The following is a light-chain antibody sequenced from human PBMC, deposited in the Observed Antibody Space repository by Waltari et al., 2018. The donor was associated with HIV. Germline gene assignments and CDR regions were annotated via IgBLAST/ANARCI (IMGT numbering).Light chain of an antibody. CDR3: QQYNNWPRT. V-gene: IGKV3-15*01. CDR2: DAS. J-gene: IGKJ1*01. CDR1: QSISNN. Sequence: VLTQSPGTEAVSPVERATLSCRTSQSISNNLVWYQMKPGQAPRLVIYDASTRATGIPVRFSGSGSGTEFTLTIASLQSEDFAVYLCQQYNNWPRTFGQGTKVEI.